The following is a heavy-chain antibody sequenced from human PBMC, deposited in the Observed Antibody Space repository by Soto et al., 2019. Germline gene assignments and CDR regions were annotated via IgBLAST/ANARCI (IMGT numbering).Heavy chain of an antibody. D-gene: IGHD4-17*01. CDR1: GFNSRSYS. CDR2: GLYDGRNK. J-gene: IGHJ4*02. CDR3: AKQGDYDGLFHY. V-gene: IGHV3-30*18. Sequence: GSLRRSCAAFGFNSRSYSQITVRPTPVQGLWRVAVGLYDGRNKHWGDSVKGRFTISRDNYKNTLYMQMDSLRAQDTAVYYCAKQGDYDGLFHYWGQGTLVTVSS.